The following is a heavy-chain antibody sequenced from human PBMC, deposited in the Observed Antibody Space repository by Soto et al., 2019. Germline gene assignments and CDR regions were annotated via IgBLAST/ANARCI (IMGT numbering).Heavy chain of an antibody. Sequence: QVQLQESGPGLVKPSQTLSLTCTVSGDSVSSSSYYWSWIRQHPGKGLEWIGYIHHSGTTYYNPSLKSLITLSVDTSKTQFSLRLSSVTAADRAVYYCASGLGYKAWGQGTRVSVSS. CDR2: IHHSGTT. J-gene: IGHJ5*02. V-gene: IGHV4-31*01. CDR1: GDSVSSSSYY. CDR3: ASGLGYKA. D-gene: IGHD5-12*01.